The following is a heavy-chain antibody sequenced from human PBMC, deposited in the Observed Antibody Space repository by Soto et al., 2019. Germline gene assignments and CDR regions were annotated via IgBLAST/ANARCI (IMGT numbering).Heavy chain of an antibody. CDR3: ARFFIQLGVLSSEDYYYYMDV. CDR1: AFTFSSYG. Sequence: GGSLRLSCAASAFTFSSYGMYWVRQAPGKGLEWVAVIWYEGSNKNYADSVKGRFTISRDNSKHLLYLQMTSLRAEDTVFYYFARFFIQLGVLSSEDYYYYMDVWGKGTTVTVSS. V-gene: IGHV3-33*01. CDR2: IWYEGSNK. J-gene: IGHJ6*03. D-gene: IGHD1-1*01.